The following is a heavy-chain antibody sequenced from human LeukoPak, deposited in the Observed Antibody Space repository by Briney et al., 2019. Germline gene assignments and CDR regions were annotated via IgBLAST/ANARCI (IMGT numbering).Heavy chain of an antibody. J-gene: IGHJ6*03. CDR1: GGSISSYY. CDR3: ARGGLSNYYYYYYYMDV. Sequence: PSETLSLTCTVSGGSISSYYWSWIRQPAGKGLEWIGRIYTSGSTNYNPSLKSRVTISVDTSKNQFSLKLSSVTAADTAVYYCARGGLSNYYYYYYYMDVWGEGTTVTVSS. V-gene: IGHV4-4*07. D-gene: IGHD4-11*01. CDR2: IYTSGST.